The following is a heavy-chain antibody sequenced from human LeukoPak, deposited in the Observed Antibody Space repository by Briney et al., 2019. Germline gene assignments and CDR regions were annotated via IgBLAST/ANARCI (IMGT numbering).Heavy chain of an antibody. V-gene: IGHV3-7*01. CDR3: AKEHTFMDP. J-gene: IGHJ5*02. D-gene: IGHD3-3*02. CDR2: IKQDGSEK. Sequence: GGSLRLSCAASGFTFSSYWMTWVRQAPGKGLEWVANIKQDGSEKYYVDSVEGRFTISRDNAKNSLYLQMNSLRDEDTAVYHCAKEHTFMDPWGQGALVTVSS. CDR1: GFTFSSYW.